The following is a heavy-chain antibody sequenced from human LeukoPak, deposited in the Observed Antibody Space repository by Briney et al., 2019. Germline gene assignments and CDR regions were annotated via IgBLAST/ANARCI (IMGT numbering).Heavy chain of an antibody. CDR3: ARVCSSSCALDAFDI. Sequence: SETLSLTCAVYGGSFSGYYWSWIRQPPGKGLEWIGEINHSGSTNYNPSLKSRVTISVDTSKNQFSLTLSSVTEADTAVYYCARVCSSSCALDAFDIWGQGTMVTVSS. CDR2: INHSGST. J-gene: IGHJ3*02. CDR1: GGSFSGYY. V-gene: IGHV4-34*01. D-gene: IGHD6-13*01.